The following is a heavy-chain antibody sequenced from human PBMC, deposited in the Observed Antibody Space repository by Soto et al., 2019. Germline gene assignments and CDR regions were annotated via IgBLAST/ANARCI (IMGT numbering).Heavy chain of an antibody. CDR3: ARVDDIVVVVAAVERYYFDY. D-gene: IGHD2-15*01. V-gene: IGHV3-7*01. Sequence: GGSLRLSCAASGFTFSSYWMSWVRQAPGKGLEWVANIKQDGSEKYYVDSVKGRFTISRDNAKNSLYLQMNSLRAEDTAVYYWARVDDIVVVVAAVERYYFDYWGQGTLVTVSS. CDR2: IKQDGSEK. J-gene: IGHJ4*02. CDR1: GFTFSSYW.